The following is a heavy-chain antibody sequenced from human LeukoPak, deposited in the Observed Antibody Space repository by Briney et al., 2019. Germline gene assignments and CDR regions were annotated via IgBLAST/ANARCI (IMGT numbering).Heavy chain of an antibody. D-gene: IGHD3-10*01. V-gene: IGHV1-46*01. CDR3: ARGPSITMVRGGQWYYYMDV. J-gene: IGHJ6*03. Sequence: ASVKVSCKASGYTFTNYYMHWVRQAPGQGLEWMGIINPSGGSPSYAQKFQGRVTMTRDTSTSTVYMELSSLRSEDTAVYYCARGPSITMVRGGQWYYYMDVWGKGTTVTISS. CDR2: INPSGGSP. CDR1: GYTFTNYY.